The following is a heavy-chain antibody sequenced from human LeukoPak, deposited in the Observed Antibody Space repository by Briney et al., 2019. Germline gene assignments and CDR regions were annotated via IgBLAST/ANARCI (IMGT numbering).Heavy chain of an antibody. V-gene: IGHV3-7*04. CDR3: ARDQVRGDPFDY. CDR1: GFTFSSYW. J-gene: IGHJ4*02. D-gene: IGHD3-10*01. CDR2: IKQDGSER. Sequence: PGGSLRLSCVVSGFTFSSYWMRWVRQAPGKGLEWVANIKQDGSERNYVDSVKGRFTISRDNAKNSLYLQMNSLRAEDTAVYYCARDQVRGDPFDYWGQGTLVTVSS.